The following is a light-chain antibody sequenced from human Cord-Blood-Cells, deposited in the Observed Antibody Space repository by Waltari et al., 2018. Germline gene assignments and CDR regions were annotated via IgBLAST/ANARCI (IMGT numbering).Light chain of an antibody. V-gene: IGKV1-5*03. CDR1: QSISSW. Sequence: DIQMTQSPSTLSASVGDRVTITCRASQSISSWLAWYQQKPGKAPKLLIYKASSLESGVPSRFSGRGSGTEVTLTSSSLQPDDFATYYCQQYNSYSWTFGQGTKVEIK. J-gene: IGKJ1*01. CDR3: QQYNSYSWT. CDR2: KAS.